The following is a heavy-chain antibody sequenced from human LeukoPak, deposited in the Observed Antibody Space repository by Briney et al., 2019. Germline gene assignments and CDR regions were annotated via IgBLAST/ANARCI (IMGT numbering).Heavy chain of an antibody. V-gene: IGHV3-9*01. CDR1: GLTFDDYA. Sequence: GGSLRLSCVASGLTFDDYAMHWVWQAPGKGLEWVSGISWNSGSIGYADSVKGRFTISRDNAKNSLYLQMNSLIPEDTAFYYCAKDLLIRGLITTFDYWGQGTLVTVSS. CDR2: ISWNSGSI. CDR3: AKDLLIRGLITTFDY. J-gene: IGHJ4*02. D-gene: IGHD3-10*01.